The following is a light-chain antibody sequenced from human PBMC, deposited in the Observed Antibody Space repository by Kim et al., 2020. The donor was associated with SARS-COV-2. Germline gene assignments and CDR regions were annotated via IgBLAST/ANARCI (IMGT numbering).Light chain of an antibody. CDR2: DNT. Sequence: QRLTSSCTGSSSNIGAGYDAHWYQQLPGIAPKLLIYDNTNRPSGVPDRFSGSKSGTSVSLAITGLQAEDEADYYCQSYDSSLKTWVFGGGTQLTVL. CDR3: QSYDSSLKTWV. V-gene: IGLV1-40*01. CDR1: SSNIGAGYD. J-gene: IGLJ3*02.